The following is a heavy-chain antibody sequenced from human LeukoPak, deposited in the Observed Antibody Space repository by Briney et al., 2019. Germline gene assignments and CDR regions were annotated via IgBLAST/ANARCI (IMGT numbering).Heavy chain of an antibody. CDR1: GFTFSSYG. Sequence: GGSLRLSCAASGFTFSSYGMHWVRQAPGKRLEWVAFIRYDGSNKYYADSVKGRFTISRDNSKNTLYLQMNSLRAEDTAVYYCAKEGRGGSYFWYFDYWGQGTLVTVSS. J-gene: IGHJ4*02. CDR2: IRYDGSNK. D-gene: IGHD1-26*01. V-gene: IGHV3-30*02. CDR3: AKEGRGGSYFWYFDY.